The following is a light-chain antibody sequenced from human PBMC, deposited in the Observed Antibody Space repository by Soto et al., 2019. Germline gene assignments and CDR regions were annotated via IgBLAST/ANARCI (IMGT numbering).Light chain of an antibody. V-gene: IGLV2-8*01. Sequence: QSALTQPPSASGSPGQSVTISCTGTSSDVGAYKYVSWYQQYAGKAPKLMIYEVTKRPSGVPDRFSGSKSGNTASLTVSGLQAEDEADYYCTSYVGNDIWVFGAGTKLTVL. CDR3: TSYVGNDIWV. CDR2: EVT. J-gene: IGLJ3*02. CDR1: SSDVGAYKY.